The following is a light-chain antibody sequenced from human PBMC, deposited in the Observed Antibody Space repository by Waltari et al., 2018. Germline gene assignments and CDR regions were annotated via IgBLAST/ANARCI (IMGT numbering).Light chain of an antibody. V-gene: IGKV1-39*01. Sequence: DIQMTPFPSSLSAYVGDRVTNTCRAGQPISTYLNWYQQKLGQAPKLLIYAASSLQSGVPSRFSGIGSGTDFTLTISSLQPEYFATYYCQQSYSIPLTFGGGTKVEIK. J-gene: IGKJ4*01. CDR1: QPISTY. CDR3: QQSYSIPLT. CDR2: AAS.